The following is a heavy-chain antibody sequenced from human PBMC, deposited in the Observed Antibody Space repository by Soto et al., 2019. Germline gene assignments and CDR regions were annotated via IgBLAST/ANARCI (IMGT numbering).Heavy chain of an antibody. J-gene: IGHJ6*02. V-gene: IGHV1-69*13. Sequence: SVKVSCKASGGTFSSYGISWVRQAPGQGLEWMGGIIPIFGTANYAQKFQGRVTITADESTSTAYMELSSLRSEDTAVYYCAAKGDFWSGSNPTYYYYGMDVWGQGTTVTVSS. CDR3: AAKGDFWSGSNPTYYYYGMDV. CDR2: IIPIFGTA. D-gene: IGHD3-3*01. CDR1: GGTFSSYG.